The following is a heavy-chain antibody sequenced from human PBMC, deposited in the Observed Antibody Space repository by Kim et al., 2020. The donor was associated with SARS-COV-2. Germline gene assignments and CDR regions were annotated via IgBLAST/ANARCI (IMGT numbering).Heavy chain of an antibody. CDR3: AKDLTYDYVWGTPGS. V-gene: IGHV3-30*18. CDR1: GFTFSSYG. Sequence: GGSLRLSCAASGFTFSSYGMHWVRQAPGKGLEWVAVISYDGSNKYYADSVKGRFTISRDNSKNTLYLQMNSLRAEDTAVYYCAKDLTYDYVWGTPGSWGQGTLVTVSS. D-gene: IGHD3-16*01. CDR2: ISYDGSNK. J-gene: IGHJ4*02.